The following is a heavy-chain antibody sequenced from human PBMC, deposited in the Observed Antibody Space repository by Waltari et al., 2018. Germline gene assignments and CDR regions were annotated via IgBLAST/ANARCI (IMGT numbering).Heavy chain of an antibody. CDR2: IPYDGVGA. CDR1: GFSFGSCS. D-gene: IGHD6-19*01. Sequence: QLHLVESGGGVVQPGKSLTLPCEASGFSFGSCSMHWVRQAPGKGPVWVALIPYDGVGAFYADSVKGRFVISRDNSRNTLYLHLNSLRPEDTAVYYCAGPIRVAGAFDYWGQGTMVTVSS. CDR3: AGPIRVAGAFDY. J-gene: IGHJ3*01. V-gene: IGHV3-30*09.